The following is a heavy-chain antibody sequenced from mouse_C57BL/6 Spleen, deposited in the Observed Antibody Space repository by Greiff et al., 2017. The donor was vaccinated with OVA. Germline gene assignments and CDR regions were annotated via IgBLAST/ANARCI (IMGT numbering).Heavy chain of an antibody. CDR2: ISSGSSTI. D-gene: IGHD1-1*01. V-gene: IGHV5-17*01. CDR1: GFTFSDYG. CDR3: ARHDYGSSYGYFDV. Sequence: EVMLVESGGGLVKPGGSLKLSCAASGFTFSDYGMHWVRQAPEKGLEWVAYISSGSSTIYYADTVKGRFTISRDNAKNTLFLQMTSLRSEDTAMYYCARHDYGSSYGYFDVWGTGTTVTVSS. J-gene: IGHJ1*03.